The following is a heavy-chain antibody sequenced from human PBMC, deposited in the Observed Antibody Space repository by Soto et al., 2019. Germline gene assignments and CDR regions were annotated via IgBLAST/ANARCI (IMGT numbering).Heavy chain of an antibody. CDR2: INPSGGST. V-gene: IGHV1-46*01. D-gene: IGHD3-10*01. CDR3: ARDPADYYGSGSGYTFDY. CDR1: GYTFTSYY. J-gene: IGHJ4*02. Sequence: ASVQVSCKASGYTFTSYYMHWVRQAPGQGLEWMGIINPSGGSTSYAQKFQGRVTMTRDTSTSTVYMELSSLRSEDTAVYYCARDPADYYGSGSGYTFDYWGQGTLVTVSS.